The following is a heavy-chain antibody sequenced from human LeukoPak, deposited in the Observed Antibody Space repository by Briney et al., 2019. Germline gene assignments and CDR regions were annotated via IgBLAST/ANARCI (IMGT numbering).Heavy chain of an antibody. D-gene: IGHD3-10*01. J-gene: IGHJ3*01. CDR2: INHSGST. V-gene: IGHV4-34*01. CDR3: ARGGKLLWFGEGRDAFDV. CDR1: GGSFSGYY. Sequence: SETLSLTCAVYGGSFSGYYWSWIRQPPGKGLEWIGEINHSGSTNYNPSLKSRVTISVDTTKNQFSLKLSSVTAADTAVYYCARGGKLLWFGEGRDAFDVWGQGTMVTVSS.